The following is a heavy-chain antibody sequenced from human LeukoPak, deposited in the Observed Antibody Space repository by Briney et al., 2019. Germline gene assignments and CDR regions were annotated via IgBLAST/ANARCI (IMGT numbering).Heavy chain of an antibody. D-gene: IGHD5-18*01. Sequence: SETLSLTCTVSGGSISSYYWSWIRQPPGKGLEWIGYIYYSGSTNYNPSLKSRVTISVDTSKNQFSLKLSSVTAADTAVYYCVRSDTAMVNDYWGQGTLVTVSS. V-gene: IGHV4-59*08. CDR1: GGSISSYY. CDR3: VRSDTAMVNDY. CDR2: IYYSGST. J-gene: IGHJ4*02.